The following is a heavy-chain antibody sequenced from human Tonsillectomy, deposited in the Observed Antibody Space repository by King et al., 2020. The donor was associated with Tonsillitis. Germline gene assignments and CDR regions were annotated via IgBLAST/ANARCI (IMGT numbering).Heavy chain of an antibody. Sequence: VQLQESGPGLVKPSETLSLTCTVSGGSISSYYWSWIRQPPGKGLEWIGYIYYSGRINYNPSLKSRVTISVDTSKNQFSLKLSSVTAADTAVYYCARHAAEGYYGSGSYPVDYWGQGTLVTVSS. CDR2: IYYSGRI. D-gene: IGHD3-10*01. V-gene: IGHV4-59*08. CDR3: ARHAAEGYYGSGSYPVDY. CDR1: GGSISSYY. J-gene: IGHJ4*02.